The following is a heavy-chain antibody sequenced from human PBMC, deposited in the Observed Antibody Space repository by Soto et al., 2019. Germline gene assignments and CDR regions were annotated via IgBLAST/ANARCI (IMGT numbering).Heavy chain of an antibody. CDR3: ARADYGDYGGWFDP. CDR1: GYTFTGYY. Sequence: SVKVSCKASGYTFTGYYMHWVRQAPGQGLEWMGWINPNSGGTNYAQKFQGWVTMTRDTSISTAYMELSRLRSDDTAVYYCARADYGDYGGWFDPWGQGTLVTVSS. CDR2: INPNSGGT. D-gene: IGHD4-17*01. J-gene: IGHJ5*02. V-gene: IGHV1-2*04.